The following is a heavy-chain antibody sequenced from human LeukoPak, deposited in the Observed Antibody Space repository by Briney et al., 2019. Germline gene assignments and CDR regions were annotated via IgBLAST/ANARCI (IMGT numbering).Heavy chain of an antibody. CDR1: GGSISSYY. Sequence: SETLSLTCTVSGGSISSYYWSWIRQPPGKGLEWIGSIYYSGSTYYNPSLKSRVTISVDTSKNQFSLKLSSVTAADTAVYYCARHVDRGYYSWAYYYGMDVWGQGTTVTVSS. CDR3: ARHVDRGYYSWAYYYGMDV. CDR2: IYYSGST. V-gene: IGHV4-39*01. J-gene: IGHJ6*02. D-gene: IGHD3-3*01.